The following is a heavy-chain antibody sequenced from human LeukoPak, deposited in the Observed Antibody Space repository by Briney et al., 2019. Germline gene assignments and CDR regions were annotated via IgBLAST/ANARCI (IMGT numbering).Heavy chain of an antibody. Sequence: SETLSLTCTVSGGSISGYHWSWIRQPPGKGLEWLGYIYYSGSSNYNPSLKGRVTMSADTSKNQFSLKLSSVTAADTAVYYCARVPRSYYYYYYMDVWGKGTTVTVSS. J-gene: IGHJ6*03. V-gene: IGHV4-59*01. CDR2: IYYSGSS. CDR1: GGSISGYH. CDR3: ARVPRSYYYYYYMDV.